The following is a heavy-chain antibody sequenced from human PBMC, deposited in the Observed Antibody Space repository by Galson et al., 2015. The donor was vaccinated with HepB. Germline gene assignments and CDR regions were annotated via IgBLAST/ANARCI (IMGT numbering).Heavy chain of an antibody. CDR2: IYYSGST. V-gene: IGHV4-31*03. CDR1: GGSISSGGYY. J-gene: IGHJ4*02. Sequence: TLSLTCTVSGGSISSGGYYWSWIRQHPGKGLEWIGYIYYSGSTYYNPSLKSRVTISVDTSKNQFSLKLSSVTAADTAVYYCARWPPTTLTIPALEAGFDYWGQGTLVTVSS. D-gene: IGHD3-3*01. CDR3: ARWPPTTLTIPALEAGFDY.